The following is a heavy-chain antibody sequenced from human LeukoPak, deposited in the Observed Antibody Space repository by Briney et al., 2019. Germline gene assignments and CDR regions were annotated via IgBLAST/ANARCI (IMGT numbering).Heavy chain of an antibody. CDR1: GFTFSSYG. CDR2: IRYDGSNK. CDR3: AKSYGSGIGYYFDY. J-gene: IGHJ4*02. D-gene: IGHD3-10*01. Sequence: PGGSLRLSCAASGFTFSSYGMHWVRQAPGKGLEWVAFIRYDGSNKYYGDYVKGRFTISRDNSKNTLYLQMNSLRAEDTAVYYCAKSYGSGIGYYFDYWGQGTLVTVSS. V-gene: IGHV3-30*02.